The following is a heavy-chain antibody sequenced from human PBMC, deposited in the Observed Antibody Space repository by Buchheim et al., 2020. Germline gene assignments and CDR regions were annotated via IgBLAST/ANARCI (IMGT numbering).Heavy chain of an antibody. Sequence: EVQVVESGGTLVQPGGSLRLSCAASGFTVSSNYMSWVRQAPGKGLEWVSVIYSGGSTYYADSVKGRFTISRDSSKNTLYLQMNSLRAEDTAVYYCARDRLYSNTWYGMDVWGQGTT. CDR1: GFTVSSNY. V-gene: IGHV3-66*02. J-gene: IGHJ6*02. CDR2: IYSGGST. D-gene: IGHD6-13*01. CDR3: ARDRLYSNTWYGMDV.